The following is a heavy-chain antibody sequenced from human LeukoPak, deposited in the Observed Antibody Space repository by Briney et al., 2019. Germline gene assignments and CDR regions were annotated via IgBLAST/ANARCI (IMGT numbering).Heavy chain of an antibody. J-gene: IGHJ4*02. V-gene: IGHV3-33*01. CDR2: IWYDGSNK. CDR3: ARVRRSSGWYPFDY. D-gene: IGHD6-19*01. CDR1: GFTFSSYA. Sequence: PGRSLRLSCAASGFTFSSYAMHWVRQAPGKGLEWVAVIWYDGSNKYYADSVKGRFTISRDNSKNTLYLQMNSLRAEDTAVYYCARVRRSSGWYPFDYWGQGTLVTVSS.